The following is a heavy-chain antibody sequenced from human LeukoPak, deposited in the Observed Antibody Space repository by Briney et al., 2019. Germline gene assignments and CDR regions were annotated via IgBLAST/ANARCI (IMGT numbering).Heavy chain of an antibody. Sequence: GGSLRLSCASSGFPFNAYWMTWVRQAPGRGLEWVANIRQDGDTKYYVDSVKGRFTISKDNAKNSLYLQMNSLRAEDTALYHCARNNGMDVWGQGTTVIVSS. V-gene: IGHV3-7*03. CDR1: GFPFNAYW. CDR2: IRQDGDTK. CDR3: ARNNGMDV. J-gene: IGHJ6*02.